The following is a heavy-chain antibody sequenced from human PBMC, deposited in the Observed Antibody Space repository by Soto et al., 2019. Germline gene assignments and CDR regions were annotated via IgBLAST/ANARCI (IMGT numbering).Heavy chain of an antibody. Sequence: QVQLVESGGGVVQPGRSLRLSCAASGFTFSSYGMHWVRQAPGKGLEWVAVIWYDGSNKYYADSVKGRFTISRVNSKNTLYLQMNSLRAEDTAVYYCARDPLWFGELRYYFDYWGQGTLVTVSS. V-gene: IGHV3-33*01. CDR3: ARDPLWFGELRYYFDY. CDR1: GFTFSSYG. D-gene: IGHD3-10*01. CDR2: IWYDGSNK. J-gene: IGHJ4*02.